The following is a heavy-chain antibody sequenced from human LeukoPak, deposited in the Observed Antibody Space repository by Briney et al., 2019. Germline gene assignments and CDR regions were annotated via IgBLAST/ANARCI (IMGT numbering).Heavy chain of an antibody. Sequence: PSETLSLTCAVYGVSFSGYYWSWLRQPPGKGLEWIGGINHSGSTNYNPSLKSRVTISVDTSKNQFSLKLSSVTAADTAVYYCARGRDFWSGYLAYFDYWGQGTLVTVSS. CDR2: INHSGST. J-gene: IGHJ4*02. V-gene: IGHV4-34*01. D-gene: IGHD3-3*01. CDR1: GVSFSGYY. CDR3: ARGRDFWSGYLAYFDY.